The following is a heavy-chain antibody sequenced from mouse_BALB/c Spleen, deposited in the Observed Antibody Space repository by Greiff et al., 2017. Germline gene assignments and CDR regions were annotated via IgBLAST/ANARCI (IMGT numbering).Heavy chain of an antibody. Sequence: VQLQQPGAELVKPGASVKLSCKASGYTFTSYWMHWVKQRPGQGLAWIGEINPSNGRTNYNEKFKSKATLTVDKSSSTAYMQLSSLTSEDSAVYYCARGSTVAWFADWGQGTLVTVSA. V-gene: IGHV1S81*02. CDR1: GYTFTSYW. CDR2: INPSNGRT. D-gene: IGHD2-12*01. CDR3: ARGSTVAWFAD. J-gene: IGHJ3*01.